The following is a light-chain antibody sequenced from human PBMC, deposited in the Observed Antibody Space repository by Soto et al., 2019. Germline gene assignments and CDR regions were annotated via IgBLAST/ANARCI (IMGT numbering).Light chain of an antibody. Sequence: EIVLTQSPGTLSLSPGEKATHSCRAIQIVSSSYLAWYQQKPGQAPRPLIYGASSRAIGIPDRFSGSGSGTDFTLTISRLEPEDFAVYYCQQYGSSPWTFGQGTKV. CDR3: QQYGSSPWT. CDR1: QIVSSSY. CDR2: GAS. V-gene: IGKV3-20*01. J-gene: IGKJ1*01.